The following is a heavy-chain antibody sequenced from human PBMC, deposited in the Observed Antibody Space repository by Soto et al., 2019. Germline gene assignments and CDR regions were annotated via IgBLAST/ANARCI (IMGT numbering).Heavy chain of an antibody. Sequence: ASVKVSCKASGYTFTSYGISWVRQAPGQGLEWMGWISAYNGNTNYAQKLQGRVTMITDTSTSTAYIELRSLRSDDTAVYYCARSVGILEWFCCWYFDLWGRGTLVTVSS. CDR2: ISAYNGNT. V-gene: IGHV1-18*01. J-gene: IGHJ2*01. D-gene: IGHD3-3*01. CDR1: GYTFTSYG. CDR3: ARSVGILEWFCCWYFDL.